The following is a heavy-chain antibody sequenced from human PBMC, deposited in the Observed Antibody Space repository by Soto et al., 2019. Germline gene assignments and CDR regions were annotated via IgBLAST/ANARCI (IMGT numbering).Heavy chain of an antibody. D-gene: IGHD3-3*01. J-gene: IGHJ4*02. V-gene: IGHV2-5*02. CDR2: IYWDDDK. Sequence: QITLNESGPTQVKPRQTLTLTCTFSGFSLTTSGVGVGWIRQSPGKAPEGLALIYWDDDKGYSPSLKSRLTITKDPSKNQVVLTMADLDPADTATYSCAHRVLRTVFGLVTTTAIYFDFWGQGTPVAVSS. CDR3: AHRVLRTVFGLVTTTAIYFDF. CDR1: GFSLTTSGVG.